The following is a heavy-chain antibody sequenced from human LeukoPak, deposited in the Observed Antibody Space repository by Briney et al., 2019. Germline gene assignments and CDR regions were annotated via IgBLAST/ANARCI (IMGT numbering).Heavy chain of an antibody. D-gene: IGHD4-11*01. Sequence: SETLSLTCTVSGGSISSSSDYWGWIRQTPGKGLEWIGSIYYSGSTYYNPSLKSRVTISVDTSKNQFSLKLSSVTAADTAVYDCARGVYSNYHYYYYYMDVWGKGTTVTISS. CDR2: IYYSGST. V-gene: IGHV4-39*07. CDR1: GGSISSSSDY. CDR3: ARGVYSNYHYYYYYMDV. J-gene: IGHJ6*03.